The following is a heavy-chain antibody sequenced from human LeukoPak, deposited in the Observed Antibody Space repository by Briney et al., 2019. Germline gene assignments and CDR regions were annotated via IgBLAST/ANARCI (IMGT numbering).Heavy chain of an antibody. V-gene: IGHV3-66*01. CDR2: IYSGGST. CDR1: GFTVSSNY. CDR3: ARDVVLGSGSCAS. J-gene: IGHJ4*02. Sequence: AGGSLRLSCAASGFTVSSNYMSWVRQAPGKGLEWVSAIYSGGSTYYADSVKGRFTISRDNSKNTLYLQMNSLRAEDTAVYFCARDVVLGSGSCASWGQGTLVTVSS. D-gene: IGHD3-10*01.